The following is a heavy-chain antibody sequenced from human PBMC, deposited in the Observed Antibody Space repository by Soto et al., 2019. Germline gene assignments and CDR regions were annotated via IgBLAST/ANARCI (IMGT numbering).Heavy chain of an antibody. CDR1: GGSISSYY. CDR3: ARRWGTTCDN. Sequence: SETLSLTCTVSGGSISSYYWSWIRQPPGKGLEWIGYIYYSGSTNYNPSLTSRVTISVDTSKNQFSLKLSSVTAADTAVYYCARRWGTTCDNRGQVTPVTVSS. V-gene: IGHV4-59*08. J-gene: IGHJ4*02. CDR2: IYYSGST. D-gene: IGHD3-16*01.